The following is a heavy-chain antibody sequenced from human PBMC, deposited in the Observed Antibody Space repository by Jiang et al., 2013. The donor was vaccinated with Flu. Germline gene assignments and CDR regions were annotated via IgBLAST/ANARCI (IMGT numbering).Heavy chain of an antibody. CDR2: INAGNGNT. CDR3: ARDKTIFGVVIMGHYGMDV. Sequence: GAEVKKPGASVKVSCKASGYTFTSYAMHWVRQAPGQRLEWMGWINAGNGNTKYSQKFQGRVTITRDTSASTAYMELSSLRSEDTAVYYCARDKTIFGVVIMGHYGMDVWGKGTTVTVSS. J-gene: IGHJ6*04. D-gene: IGHD3-3*01. V-gene: IGHV1-3*01. CDR1: GYTFTSYA.